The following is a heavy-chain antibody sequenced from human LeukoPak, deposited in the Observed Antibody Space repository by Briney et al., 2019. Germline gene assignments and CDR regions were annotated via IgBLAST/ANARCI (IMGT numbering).Heavy chain of an antibody. V-gene: IGHV3-21*01. J-gene: IGHJ4*02. CDR1: GFTFSSYS. CDR3: ARGEEEGY. Sequence: PGGSLRLSCAASGFTFSSYSMNWVRQAPGKGLEWVSSIGSSSSYIYYADSVKGRFTISRDNAKNSLYLQMNSLRAEDTAVYYCARGEEEGYWGQGTLVTVSS. CDR2: IGSSSSYI.